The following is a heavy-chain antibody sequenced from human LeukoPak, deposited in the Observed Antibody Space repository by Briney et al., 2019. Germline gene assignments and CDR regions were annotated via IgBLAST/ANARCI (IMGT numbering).Heavy chain of an antibody. CDR1: GHTFSNAW. V-gene: IGHV3-15*01. D-gene: IGHD1-14*01. Sequence: PGGSLRLSCAASGHTFSNAWMSWVRQAPGKGLEWVGRIKRKSDGGTTDYAAPVKGRFTISRDDSKNTLYLQMNSLKSEDTAVYYCTTELDVRPNHYWGQGTLVTVSS. J-gene: IGHJ4*02. CDR2: IKRKSDGGTT. CDR3: TTELDVRPNHY.